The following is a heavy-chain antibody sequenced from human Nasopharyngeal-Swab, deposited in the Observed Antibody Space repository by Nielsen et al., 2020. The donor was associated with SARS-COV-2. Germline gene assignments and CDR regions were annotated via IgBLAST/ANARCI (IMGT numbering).Heavy chain of an antibody. D-gene: IGHD6-13*01. CDR1: GDSVSSNSAA. CDR2: TYYRSKWYN. CDR3: ARGSFSSSWDLFDY. Sequence: SETLSLTCAISGDSVSSNSAAWNWIRQSPSRGLEWLGRTYYRSKWYNDYAVAVKSRITINPDTSKNQFSLQLNSVTPEDTAVYYCARGSFSSSWDLFDYWGQGTLVTVSS. V-gene: IGHV6-1*01. J-gene: IGHJ4*02.